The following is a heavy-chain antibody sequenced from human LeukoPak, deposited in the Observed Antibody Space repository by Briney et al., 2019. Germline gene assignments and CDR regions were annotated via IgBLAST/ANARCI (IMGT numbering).Heavy chain of an antibody. CDR3: ARASYSGYDLYYYYMDV. CDR2: IYHSGST. D-gene: IGHD5-12*01. CDR1: GYSISSGYY. Sequence: SETLSLTCTVSGYSISSGYYWGWIRQPPGKGLEWIGSIYHSGSTYYNPSLKSRVTISVDTSKNQFSLKLSSVTAADTAVYYCARASYSGYDLYYYYMDVWGKGTTVTVSS. V-gene: IGHV4-38-2*02. J-gene: IGHJ6*03.